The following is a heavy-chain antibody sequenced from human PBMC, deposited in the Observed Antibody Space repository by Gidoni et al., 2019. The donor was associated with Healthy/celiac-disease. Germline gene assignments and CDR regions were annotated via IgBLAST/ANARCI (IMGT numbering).Heavy chain of an antibody. CDR2: IYWNDDK. V-gene: IGHV2-5*01. D-gene: IGHD3-16*02. CDR3: AHRGLTFGGVIVDAFDI. CDR1: WFSLSTSGVG. J-gene: IGHJ3*02. Sequence: QITLKESGPTLQKPTQTLTLTCTFTWFSLSTSGVGVGWIRQPPGNALEWIALIYWNDDKSYSPSLKSRLTITNETSKNQVVLKMTNMDPVDTATYYCAHRGLTFGGVIVDAFDIWGQGTMVTVSS.